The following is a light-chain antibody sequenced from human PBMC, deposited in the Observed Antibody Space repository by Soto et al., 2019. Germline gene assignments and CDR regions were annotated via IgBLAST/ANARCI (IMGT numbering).Light chain of an antibody. Sequence: IDIAHFPSCVFAPLVASDTRPWQASQDINNYLTWYQQKPGKVPKRLIYDASNLEIGVPSRFSGSGYGTHFTFTISSLQPEDFGTYYCQQHDNFPPTFGQGTRLEIK. CDR3: QQHDNFPPT. J-gene: IGKJ5*01. V-gene: IGKV1-33*01. CDR2: DAS. CDR1: QDINNY.